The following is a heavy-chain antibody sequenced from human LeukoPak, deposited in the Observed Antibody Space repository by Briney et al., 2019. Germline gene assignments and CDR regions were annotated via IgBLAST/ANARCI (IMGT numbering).Heavy chain of an antibody. D-gene: IGHD1-20*01. CDR3: ARDAPDRYNWNDVTDY. CDR2: INWSGGST. J-gene: IGHJ4*02. CDR1: GFTFDDYA. V-gene: IGHV3-20*04. Sequence: PGGSLRLSCAASGFTFDDYAMSWVRQTPGKGVGWVSGINWSGGSTGYADSVKGRFTISRDNAKNSLYLQMNSLRAEDTALYYCARDAPDRYNWNDVTDYWGQGTLVTVSS.